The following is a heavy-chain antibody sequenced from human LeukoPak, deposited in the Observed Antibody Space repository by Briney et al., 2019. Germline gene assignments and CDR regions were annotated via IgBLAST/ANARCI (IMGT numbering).Heavy chain of an antibody. V-gene: IGHV3-64D*06. Sequence: GGSLRLSCSASGFTFSSYAMEWVRQVPGKGLEYVSGISSNGGSTYYADSVKGRFTIYRDNSKNTLYLQMSSLRAEDTAVYYCVKDPMTTMTSHFDYWGQGTLVTVSS. CDR2: ISSNGGST. D-gene: IGHD4-17*01. CDR3: VKDPMTTMTSHFDY. J-gene: IGHJ4*02. CDR1: GFTFSSYA.